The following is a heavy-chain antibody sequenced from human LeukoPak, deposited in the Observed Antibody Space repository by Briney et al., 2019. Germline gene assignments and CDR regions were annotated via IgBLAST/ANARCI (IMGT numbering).Heavy chain of an antibody. CDR2: ITGNHGPT. CDR1: GXXFSSXA. Sequence: SGXXFSSXAXXXVRQAPGKGLEWVSSITGNHGPTYNTDSVKGRFTISRDNSQNTLYLQMNRLRAEHTAVYYCTKDPNGYYVGAFDPWGQGTLVTVSS. CDR3: TKDPNGYYVGAFDP. V-gene: IGHV3-23*01. J-gene: IGHJ5*02. D-gene: IGHD4-17*01.